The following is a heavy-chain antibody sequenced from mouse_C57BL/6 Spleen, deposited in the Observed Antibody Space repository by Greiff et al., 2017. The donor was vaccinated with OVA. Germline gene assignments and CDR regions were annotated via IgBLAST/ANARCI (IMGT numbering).Heavy chain of an antibody. D-gene: IGHD2-5*01. CDR2: ISYDGSN. Sequence: VQLKESGPGLVKPSQSLSLTCSVTGYSITSGYYWNWIRQFPGNKLEWMGYISYDGSNNYNPSLKNRISITRDTSKNQFFLKLNSVTTEDTATYYCARGRGYSNCLDYWGQGTTLTVSS. V-gene: IGHV3-6*01. J-gene: IGHJ2*01. CDR1: GYSITSGYY. CDR3: ARGRGYSNCLDY.